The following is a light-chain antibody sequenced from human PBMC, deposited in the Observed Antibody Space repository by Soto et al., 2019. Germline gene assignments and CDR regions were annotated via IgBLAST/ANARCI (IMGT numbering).Light chain of an antibody. J-gene: IGKJ5*01. CDR3: QQTYSTPIT. V-gene: IGKV1-39*01. CDR2: SSS. Sequence: DIQMTQSPSSLSASVGDRVTITCRASQTISNYLNWYQQRPGKAPNLLIYSSSSLQSGVPPGFSGSGSGTDFTLTISSLQPEDFANYYCQQTYSTPITFVHGTRLEIK. CDR1: QTISNY.